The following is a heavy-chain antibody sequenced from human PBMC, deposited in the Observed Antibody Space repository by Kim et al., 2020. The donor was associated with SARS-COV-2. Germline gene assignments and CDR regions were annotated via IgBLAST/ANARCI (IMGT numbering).Heavy chain of an antibody. D-gene: IGHD6-13*01. CDR1: GGTFSSYA. CDR3: ARGGPRSSSPNWFDP. V-gene: IGHV1-69*13. Sequence: SVKVSCKASGGTFSSYAISWVRQAPGQGLEWMGGIIPIFGTANYAQKFQGRVTITADESTSTAYMELSSLRSEDTAVYYCARGGPRSSSPNWFDPWGQGTLVTVSS. CDR2: IIPIFGTA. J-gene: IGHJ5*02.